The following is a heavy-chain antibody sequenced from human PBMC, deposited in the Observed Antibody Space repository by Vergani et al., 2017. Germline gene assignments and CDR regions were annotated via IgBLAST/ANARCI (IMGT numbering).Heavy chain of an antibody. V-gene: IGHV4-59*02. Sequence: QVQLQESGPGLVKPSQTLSLTCTVSGSSVNSYYWSWIRQPPGKGLEWMGYVSFRGDTPYYPSVKRRMTISLNTSSNQFSLYLTSVTAADTAVYYCARSRIYYGAGSPDYWGQGTLVTVSS. J-gene: IGHJ4*02. CDR2: VSFRGDT. CDR3: ARSRIYYGAGSPDY. D-gene: IGHD3-10*01. CDR1: GSSVNSYY.